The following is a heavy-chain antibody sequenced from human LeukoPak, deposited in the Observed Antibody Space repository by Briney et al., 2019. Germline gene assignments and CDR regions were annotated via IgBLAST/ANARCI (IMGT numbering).Heavy chain of an antibody. CDR1: GGSISSYY. CDR3: ARQDGSFDY. J-gene: IGHJ4*02. CDR2: IYYSGST. Sequence: SETLSLTCTVSGGSISSYYWSWIRQPPGKGLEWIGYIYYSGSTNYNPSLKSRVTISVDTSKNQFSLKLSSVTAADTAVYCCARQDGSFDYWGQGTLVTVSS. V-gene: IGHV4-59*08.